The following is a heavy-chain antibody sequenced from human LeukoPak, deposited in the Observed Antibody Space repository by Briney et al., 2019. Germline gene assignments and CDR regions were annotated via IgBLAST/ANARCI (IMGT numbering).Heavy chain of an antibody. CDR2: ISYDGSNK. V-gene: IGHV3-30-3*01. CDR3: TRHPDTAMVAFIDY. CDR1: GFTFSSYA. D-gene: IGHD5-18*01. Sequence: GGSLRLSCAASGFTFSSYAMHWVRQAPGKGLEWVAVISYDGSNKYYADSVKGRFTISRDNSKNTLYLQMNSLRAEDTAVYYCTRHPDTAMVAFIDYWGQGTLVTVSS. J-gene: IGHJ4*02.